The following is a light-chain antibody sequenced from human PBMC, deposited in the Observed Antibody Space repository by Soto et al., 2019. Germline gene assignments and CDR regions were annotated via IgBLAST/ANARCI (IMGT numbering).Light chain of an antibody. J-gene: IGKJ4*01. CDR2: HAS. CDR1: QGISNW. Sequence: DIQMTQSPSTLSASIGDRVTIACRASQGISNWLAWYQQKPGKAPKLLIFHASSLEGGVPSRFSGSGSGTEFTLTISSLQSDDFATYYCQQVESYPSTFGGGTKVEMK. CDR3: QQVESYPST. V-gene: IGKV1-5*01.